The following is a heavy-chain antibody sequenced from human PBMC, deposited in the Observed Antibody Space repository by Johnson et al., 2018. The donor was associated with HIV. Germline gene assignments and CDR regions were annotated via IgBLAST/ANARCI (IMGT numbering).Heavy chain of an antibody. CDR3: AKSWHSGSLYDAFHI. CDR2: ISYDGTKK. Sequence: QVQLVESGGGLVQPGASLRLSCAASGFTFSQFAMHWVRQAPGKGLEWVAIISYDGTKKYYADSVKRRFTISRDNSKNTVYLQMNSLRAEDTAVYYCAKSWHSGSLYDAFHIWGQGTMVTVSA. D-gene: IGHD1-26*01. V-gene: IGHV3-30-3*02. J-gene: IGHJ3*02. CDR1: GFTFSQFA.